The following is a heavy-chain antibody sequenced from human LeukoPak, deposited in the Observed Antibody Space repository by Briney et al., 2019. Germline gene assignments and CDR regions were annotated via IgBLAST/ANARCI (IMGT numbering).Heavy chain of an antibody. CDR3: ARVPDYYYGMDV. CDR2: ISSSGSTI. J-gene: IGHJ6*04. Sequence: GGSLRLSCAASGFTFSSYEMNWVRQAPGKGLEWVSYISSSGSTIYYAGSVKGRFTISRDNAKNSLYLQMNSLRAEDTAVYYCARVPDYYYGMDVWGKGTTVTVSS. CDR1: GFTFSSYE. V-gene: IGHV3-48*03.